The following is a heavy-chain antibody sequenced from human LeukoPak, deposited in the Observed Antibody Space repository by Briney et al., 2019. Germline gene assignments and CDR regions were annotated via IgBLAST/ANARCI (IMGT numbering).Heavy chain of an antibody. CDR2: INHSGST. D-gene: IGHD3-10*01. V-gene: IGHV4-39*07. CDR1: GGSISSSSYY. CDR3: ARAMEGSSPKCAFDI. Sequence: SETLSLTCTVSGGSISSSSYYWGWIRQPPGKGLEWIGEINHSGSTNYNPSLKSRVTISVDTSKNQFSLKLSSVTAADTAVYYCARAMEGSSPKCAFDIWGQGTMVTVSS. J-gene: IGHJ3*02.